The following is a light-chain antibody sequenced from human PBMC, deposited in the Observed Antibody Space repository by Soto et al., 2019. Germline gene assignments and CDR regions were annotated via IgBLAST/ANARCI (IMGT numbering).Light chain of an antibody. CDR2: STG. CDR3: LLYYGGAQV. CDR1: TGAVTSGYY. Sequence: QTVVTQEPSLTVSPGGTVTLTCASSTGAVTSGYYPNWFQQKPGQAPRALIYSTGNKHSWTPARFSGSLLGGKAALTLSGVQPEDEAEYYCLLYYGGAQVFGGGTKQTVL. J-gene: IGLJ2*01. V-gene: IGLV7-43*01.